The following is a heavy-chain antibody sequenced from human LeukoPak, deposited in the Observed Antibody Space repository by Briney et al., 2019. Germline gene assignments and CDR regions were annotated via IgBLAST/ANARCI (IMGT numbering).Heavy chain of an antibody. D-gene: IGHD3-10*01. V-gene: IGHV3-30*02. J-gene: IGHJ3*02. CDR1: GFTISSYG. CDR2: IRYDGINK. CDR3: AKEGDYYGSGSYRDGFDI. Sequence: GGSLRLSCVVSGFTISSYGMHWVRQAPGKGLEWVAFIRYDGINKYYADSVKGRFTISRDSFKNTLYLQMNSLRPEDTAVYYCAKEGDYYGSGSYRDGFDIWGQGTRATVSS.